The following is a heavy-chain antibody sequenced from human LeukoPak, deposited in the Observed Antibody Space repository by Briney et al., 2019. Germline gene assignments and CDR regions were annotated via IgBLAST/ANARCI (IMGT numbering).Heavy chain of an antibody. J-gene: IGHJ4*02. Sequence: PPQTLSLTCTVSGGSISSGGYYWSWIRQHPGKGLEWIGYIYYSGSTYYNPSLKSRVTISVDTSKNQFSLKLSSVTAADTAVYYCARARSGYPDFDYWGQGTLVTVSS. CDR3: ARARSGYPDFDY. CDR1: GGSISSGGYY. CDR2: IYYSGST. V-gene: IGHV4-31*03. D-gene: IGHD3-22*01.